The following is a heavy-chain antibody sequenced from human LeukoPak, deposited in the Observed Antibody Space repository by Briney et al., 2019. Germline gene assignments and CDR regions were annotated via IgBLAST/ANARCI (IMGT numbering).Heavy chain of an antibody. D-gene: IGHD3-10*01. CDR2: IYYSGST. V-gene: IGHV4-59*02. J-gene: IGHJ6*04. Sequence: SETLSLTCTVSGVSVGSYYWNWFRQPPGKGLEWIGYIYYSGSTNYNPSLKSRVTISVDTSKNQFSLKLSSVTAADTAVYYCARHVRGVTEYYGMDVWGKGTTVTVSS. CDR1: GVSVGSYY. CDR3: ARHVRGVTEYYGMDV.